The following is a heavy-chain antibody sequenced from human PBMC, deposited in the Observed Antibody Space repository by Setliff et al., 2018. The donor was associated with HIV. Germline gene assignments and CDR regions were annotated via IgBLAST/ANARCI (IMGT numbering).Heavy chain of an antibody. V-gene: IGHV3-9*01. D-gene: IGHD6-19*01. Sequence: PGGSLRLSCEGSGFIFNNYAMHWVRLRPGKGLEWVSGISWNSDIMDYADSVRGRFIISRDNVKNSLHLQMNSLTSEDTALYYCLLPCTSGWHNWADPWGQGTLVTVSS. CDR2: ISWNSDIM. CDR3: LLPCTSGWHNWADP. CDR1: GFIFNNYA. J-gene: IGHJ5*02.